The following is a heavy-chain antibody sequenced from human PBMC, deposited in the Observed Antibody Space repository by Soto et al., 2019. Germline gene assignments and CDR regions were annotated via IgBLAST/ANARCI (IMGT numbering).Heavy chain of an antibody. Sequence: QVQLVESGGGVVQPGRSLSLSCAASGFTFSSYAMHWVRQAPGKGLEWVAVISYDGSNKYYADSVKGRFTISRDNSKNTLYLQMNSLRAEDTAVYYCARDLSWGQQWKRDYYYYGMDVWGQGTTVTVSS. D-gene: IGHD6-19*01. CDR2: ISYDGSNK. J-gene: IGHJ6*02. V-gene: IGHV3-30-3*01. CDR3: ARDLSWGQQWKRDYYYYGMDV. CDR1: GFTFSSYA.